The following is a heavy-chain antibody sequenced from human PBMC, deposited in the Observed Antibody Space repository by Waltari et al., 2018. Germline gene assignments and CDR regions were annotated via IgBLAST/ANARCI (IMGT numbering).Heavy chain of an antibody. CDR3: AKGALAGEEFAH. D-gene: IGHD1-1*01. Sequence: EVQLVESGGAVVQPGGSLRLSCAASGLTFGAYTMHWVRQAPGKGLEWVSLISWDGDSTYYADSVKGRFTISRDNSKNSLYLQMNSLRIEDSALYFCAKGALAGEEFAHWGQGTVVTVSS. J-gene: IGHJ4*02. CDR2: ISWDGDST. CDR1: GLTFGAYT. V-gene: IGHV3-43*01.